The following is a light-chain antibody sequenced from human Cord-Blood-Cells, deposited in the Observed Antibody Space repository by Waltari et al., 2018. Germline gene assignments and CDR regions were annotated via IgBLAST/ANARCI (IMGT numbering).Light chain of an antibody. CDR2: EGS. Sequence: QSALTQPAPVSGSPGQSITISCTGTSSDVGSYNLVSWYQQHPGKAPKLMIYEGSKRPSWVSMRVSGSKSGTTAALTSSGLQSEDEADYYCCSYAGSSTYVVGTGTKVTVL. CDR1: SSDVGSYNL. V-gene: IGLV2-23*01. J-gene: IGLJ1*01. CDR3: CSYAGSSTYV.